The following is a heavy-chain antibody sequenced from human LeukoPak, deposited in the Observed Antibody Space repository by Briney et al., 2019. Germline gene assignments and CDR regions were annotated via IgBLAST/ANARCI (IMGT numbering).Heavy chain of an antibody. V-gene: IGHV1-8*03. Sequence: EASVKVSCKASGYTFTSYDINWVRQAAGQGLEGMGWMNPNSGNTGYAQKFHGRVTITRNTSISTAYMELSSLRSEDTAVYYCARGLGPDAFDIWGQGTMVTVSS. CDR3: ARGLGPDAFDI. CDR2: MNPNSGNT. J-gene: IGHJ3*02. D-gene: IGHD7-27*01. CDR1: GYTFTSYD.